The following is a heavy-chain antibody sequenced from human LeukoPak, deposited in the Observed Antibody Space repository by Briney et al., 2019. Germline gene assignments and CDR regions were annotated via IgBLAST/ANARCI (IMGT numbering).Heavy chain of an antibody. D-gene: IGHD6-13*01. Sequence: PGGSLRLSCAASGFTFGHYGMHWVRQAPGKGLEWVAVIWYDGSDKYYAESVKGRFTISRDNSKNTLYLEMNSLRAEDTAMYYCARWGITAAHDALDIWGQGTRVTVSS. CDR2: IWYDGSDK. J-gene: IGHJ3*02. CDR1: GFTFGHYG. V-gene: IGHV3-33*01. CDR3: ARWGITAAHDALDI.